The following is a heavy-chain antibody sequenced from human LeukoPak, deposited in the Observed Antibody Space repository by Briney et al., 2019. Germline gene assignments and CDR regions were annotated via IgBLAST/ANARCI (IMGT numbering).Heavy chain of an antibody. V-gene: IGHV4-34*01. CDR3: ARGPRIRFLEWLSFEQYNWFDP. CDR2: INHSGST. J-gene: IGHJ5*02. Sequence: SETLSLTCAVYGGSFSGYYWSWIRQPPGKGLEWIGEINHSGSTNYNPSLKSRVTISVDTSKNQFSLKLSSVTAADTAVYYCARGPRIRFLEWLSFEQYNWFDPWGQGTLVTVSS. CDR1: GGSFSGYY. D-gene: IGHD3-3*01.